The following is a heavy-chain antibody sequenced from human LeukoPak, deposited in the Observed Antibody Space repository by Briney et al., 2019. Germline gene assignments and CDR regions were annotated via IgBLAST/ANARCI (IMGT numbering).Heavy chain of an antibody. J-gene: IGHJ6*04. CDR1: GFSFRDYW. CDR2: IKTDGSVT. Sequence: PGGSLTLSCAASGFSFRDYWMVWVRQAPGKGLVWVSNIKTDGSVTNYADSVKGRSTISRDNAKNTLYLQMNSLRAEDTAVYYCGRDNNYKVDVWGKGTTVTVSS. D-gene: IGHD4-11*01. V-gene: IGHV3-74*01. CDR3: GRDNNYKVDV.